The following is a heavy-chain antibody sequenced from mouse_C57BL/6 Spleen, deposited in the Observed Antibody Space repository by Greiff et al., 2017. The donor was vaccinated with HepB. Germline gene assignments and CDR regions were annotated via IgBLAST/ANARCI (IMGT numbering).Heavy chain of an antibody. CDR2: IHPNSGST. CDR1: GYTFTSYW. CDR3: AREGYYEYDECAY. J-gene: IGHJ3*01. Sequence: QVQLQQPGAELVKPGASVKLSCKASGYTFTSYWMHWVKQRPGQGLEWIGMIHPNSGSTNYNEKFKSKATLTVDKSSSTAYMQLSSLTSEDSAVYYCAREGYYEYDECAYWGQGTLVSVSA. D-gene: IGHD2-4*01. V-gene: IGHV1-64*01.